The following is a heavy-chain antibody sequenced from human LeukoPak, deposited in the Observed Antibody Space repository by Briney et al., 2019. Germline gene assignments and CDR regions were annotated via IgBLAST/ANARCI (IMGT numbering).Heavy chain of an antibody. V-gene: IGHV3-48*03. J-gene: IGHJ4*02. CDR1: RFTFSSYE. Sequence: GGSLRLSCAASRFTFSSYEMNWVRQAPGKGLEWVSYISSSGNTIYHADSVKGRFTISRDNAKNSLYLQMNSLRAEDTAVYYCARKTTASGFDYWGQGTLVTVSS. CDR3: ARKTTASGFDY. D-gene: IGHD1-1*01. CDR2: ISSSGNTI.